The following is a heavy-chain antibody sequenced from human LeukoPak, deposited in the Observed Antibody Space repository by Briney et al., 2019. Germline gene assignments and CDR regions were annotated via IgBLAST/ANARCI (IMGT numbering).Heavy chain of an antibody. CDR2: ISRTT. J-gene: IGHJ3*01. CDR1: GFTFSSYS. V-gene: IGHV3-48*01. CDR3: ARDTDHAFDV. Sequence: SGGSLRLSCAASGFTFSSYSFNWVRQAPGKGLEWVSYISRTTSYADSVKGRFTISRDNAKSSLYLQMNSLRAEDTAVYYCARDTDHAFDVWGQGTMVTVSS.